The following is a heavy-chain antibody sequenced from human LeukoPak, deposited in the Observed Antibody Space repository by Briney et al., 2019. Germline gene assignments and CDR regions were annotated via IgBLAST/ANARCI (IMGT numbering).Heavy chain of an antibody. CDR1: GFTFSSNS. J-gene: IGHJ4*02. CDR3: ARYCISTSCYSEIDY. Sequence: PGGSLSLSCAASGFTFSSNSMNWVRQAPGKGLEWLSYISGSGTTMYYADSVKGRFTISRDNAKNSLYLQMHGLRDEDTAVYYCARYCISTSCYSEIDYWGQGTLVTVSS. D-gene: IGHD2-2*02. V-gene: IGHV3-48*02. CDR2: ISGSGTTM.